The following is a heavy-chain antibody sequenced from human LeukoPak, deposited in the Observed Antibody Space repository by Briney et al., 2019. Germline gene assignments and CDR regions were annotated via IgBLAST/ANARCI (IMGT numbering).Heavy chain of an antibody. Sequence: SQTLSLTCTVFGGSISSGGYYWSWIRQPPGKGLEWIGYIYHSGSTYYNPSLKSRVTISVDRSKNQFSLKLSSVTAADTAVYYCARVQYPYGLPEGWFDPWGQGTLVTVSS. CDR3: ARVQYPYGLPEGWFDP. D-gene: IGHD3-10*01. CDR1: GGSISSGGYY. V-gene: IGHV4-30-2*01. CDR2: IYHSGST. J-gene: IGHJ5*02.